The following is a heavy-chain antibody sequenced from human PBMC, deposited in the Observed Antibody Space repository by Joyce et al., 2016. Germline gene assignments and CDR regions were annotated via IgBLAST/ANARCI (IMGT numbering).Heavy chain of an antibody. V-gene: IGHV4-30-2*01. D-gene: IGHD3-10*01. Sequence: QMQLQESGPGLVKPSQTLSLTCAVSGGSVSSGGYSWTWIRQPPGKGLEWIRHIYHSERTYYNPALQSRVTVSVDRSKNQFSLKLRSVTAADSAGYYCARAYGSGGYSYYYGMDVWGQGTTVTVSS. CDR2: IYHSERT. J-gene: IGHJ6*02. CDR1: GGSVSSGGYS. CDR3: ARAYGSGGYSYYYGMDV.